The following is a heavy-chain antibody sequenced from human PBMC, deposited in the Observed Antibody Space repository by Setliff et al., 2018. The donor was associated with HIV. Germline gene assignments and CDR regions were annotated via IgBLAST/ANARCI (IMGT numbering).Heavy chain of an antibody. CDR1: GYTFTAYG. J-gene: IGHJ5*02. CDR3: ARDYCSSTRCYDLHNWFDP. V-gene: IGHV1-69*04. Sequence: SVKVSCKASGYTFTAYGISWVRQAPGQGLEWIGRITPIISTANYAQKFQGRVTISADKSTSTAYMELSSLRSEDTAVYYCARDYCSSTRCYDLHNWFDPWGQGTLVTVSS. CDR2: ITPIISTA. D-gene: IGHD2-2*01.